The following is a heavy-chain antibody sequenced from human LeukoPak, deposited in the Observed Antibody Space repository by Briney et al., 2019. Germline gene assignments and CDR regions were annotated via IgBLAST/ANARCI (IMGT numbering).Heavy chain of an antibody. D-gene: IGHD6-19*01. CDR2: INPNSGGT. V-gene: IGHV1-2*02. CDR3: ARDGGLAVAGAFDY. J-gene: IGHJ4*02. Sequence: ASVKVSCKASGYTFTGYYMHWVRQAPGQGLEWMGWINPNSGGTNYAQKFQGRVTMTRDTSISTAYMELSRLRSDDTAVYYCARDGGLAVAGAFDYWGQGTLVTVSS. CDR1: GYTFTGYY.